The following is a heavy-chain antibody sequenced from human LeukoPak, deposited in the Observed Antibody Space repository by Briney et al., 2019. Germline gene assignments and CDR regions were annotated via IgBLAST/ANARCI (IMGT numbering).Heavy chain of an antibody. V-gene: IGHV3-7*04. Sequence: GRSLTLSCAAAGSTFSIDWTGWVRQAPGKGLEWVANRQEDGSEKYYVDCVKGRFTTTRDNAKNSLYLQMNRLRAEDTAIYYGASDREYYYGSGSFDDWGQGTLGTVSS. D-gene: IGHD3-10*01. CDR3: ASDREYYYGSGSFDD. J-gene: IGHJ4*02. CDR1: GSTFSIDW. CDR2: RQEDGSEK.